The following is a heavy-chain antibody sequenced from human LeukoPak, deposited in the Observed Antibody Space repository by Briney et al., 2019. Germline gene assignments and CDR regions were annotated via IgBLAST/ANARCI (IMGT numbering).Heavy chain of an antibody. J-gene: IGHJ4*02. Sequence: PGGSLRLSCAASGFTFSSYAMHWVRQAPGKGLEWVALISHDGSNKYYADSVKGRFTISRDNSNNTLYLQMNSLRAEDTAVYRCARGDGYSYGLTDYWGQGTLVTVSS. CDR2: ISHDGSNK. CDR3: ARGDGYSYGLTDY. V-gene: IGHV3-30-3*01. CDR1: GFTFSSYA. D-gene: IGHD5-18*01.